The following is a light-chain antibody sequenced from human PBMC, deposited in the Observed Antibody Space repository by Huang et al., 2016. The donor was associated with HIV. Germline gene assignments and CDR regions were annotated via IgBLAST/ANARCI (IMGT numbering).Light chain of an antibody. CDR3: QQYGSSPGFT. J-gene: IGKJ3*01. V-gene: IGKV3-20*01. CDR1: QSVRSSY. CDR2: GAS. Sequence: EIVLTQSPGTLSLSPGERATLSCRASQSVRSSYLAWYQQKPGQAPRLRIYGASSRATGIPDRFSGSVSGTDFTLTISRLEPEDFAVYYCQQYGSSPGFTFGPGTKVDIK.